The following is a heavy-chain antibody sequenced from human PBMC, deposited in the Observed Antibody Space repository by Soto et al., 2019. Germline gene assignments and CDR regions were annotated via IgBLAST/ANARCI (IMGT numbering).Heavy chain of an antibody. CDR2: ISDDGSNK. Sequence: QVQLVESGGGVVQPGRSLRLSCAASGFTFSSYGMHWVRQAPGKGLEWVAVISDDGSNKYYADSVKGRFTISRDNSKNTLCLQMNSLRAEDTAVYYCANYCRSTSCFSGGLEHWGQGTLVTGSS. D-gene: IGHD2-2*01. CDR3: ANYCRSTSCFSGGLEH. CDR1: GFTFSSYG. J-gene: IGHJ5*02. V-gene: IGHV3-30*18.